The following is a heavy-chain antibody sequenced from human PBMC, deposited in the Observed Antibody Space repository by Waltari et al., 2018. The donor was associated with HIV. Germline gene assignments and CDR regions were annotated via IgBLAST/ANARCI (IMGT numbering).Heavy chain of an antibody. Sequence: QVQLVQSGAEVKKPGASVKVSCKASGYTFTGYYMHCVRQAPGQGLEWMGRINPNSGGTNYAQKFQGRVTMTRDTSISTAYMELSRLRSDDTAVYYCARDDFVGYSAFDIWGQGTMVTVSS. CDR2: INPNSGGT. J-gene: IGHJ3*02. CDR3: ARDDFVGYSAFDI. V-gene: IGHV1-2*06. CDR1: GYTFTGYY. D-gene: IGHD4-17*01.